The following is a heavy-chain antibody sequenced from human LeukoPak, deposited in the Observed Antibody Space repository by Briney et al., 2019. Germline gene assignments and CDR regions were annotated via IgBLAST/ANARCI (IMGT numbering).Heavy chain of an antibody. CDR1: GFTFGSYA. J-gene: IGHJ4*02. V-gene: IGHV3-23*01. CDR3: ARDLDY. Sequence: GGSLRLSCAVSGFTFGSYAMSWVRQAPGKGLEWVSSLNSNGGATYYSDSVKGRFTISRDNSKNTLYLQMNSLRAEDTAVYYCARDLDYWGQGTLVTVSS. CDR2: LNSNGGAT.